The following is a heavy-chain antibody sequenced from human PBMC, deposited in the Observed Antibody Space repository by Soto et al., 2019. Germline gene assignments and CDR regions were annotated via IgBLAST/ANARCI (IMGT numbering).Heavy chain of an antibody. CDR3: ASGYCSSTSCYRYYGMDV. J-gene: IGHJ6*02. V-gene: IGHV1-69*02. CDR2: IIPILGIA. Sequence: QVQLLQSGAEVKKPGSSVKVSCKASGGTFSSYTISWVRQAPGQGLEWMGRIIPILGIANYAQKFQGRVTITADKSTSTAYMELSSLRSEDTAVYYCASGYCSSTSCYRYYGMDVWGQGTTVTVSS. D-gene: IGHD2-2*03. CDR1: GGTFSSYT.